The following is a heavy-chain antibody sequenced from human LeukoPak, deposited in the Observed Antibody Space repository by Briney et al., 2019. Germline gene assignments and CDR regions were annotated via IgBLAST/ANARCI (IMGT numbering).Heavy chain of an antibody. J-gene: IGHJ4*02. CDR2: IYHSGST. D-gene: IGHD3-3*01. Sequence: SETLSLTCAVSGYSISSGYYWGWIRQPPGKGLEWIGSIYHSGSTYYNPSLKSRVTISVDTSKNQFSLKLSSVTAADTAVYYCASSRFLEWLFAFDYWGQGTLVTVSS. V-gene: IGHV4-38-2*01. CDR3: ASSRFLEWLFAFDY. CDR1: GYSISSGYY.